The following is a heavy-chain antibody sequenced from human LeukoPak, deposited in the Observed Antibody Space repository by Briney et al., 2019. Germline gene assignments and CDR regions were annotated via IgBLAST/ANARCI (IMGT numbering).Heavy chain of an antibody. D-gene: IGHD4-23*01. CDR3: AKDRVTVVLKGGYFQD. V-gene: IGHV3-23*01. CDR1: GFTFRSHA. CDR2: VSGSGDVT. Sequence: GGSLRLSCAVSGFTFRSHAMSWVRQAPGKGLEWVSLVSGSGDVTYYADFVTGRFTISRDNSGNTLYLQMNSLRADDTAVYYCAKDRVTVVLKGGYFQDWGQGTLVTVSP. J-gene: IGHJ1*01.